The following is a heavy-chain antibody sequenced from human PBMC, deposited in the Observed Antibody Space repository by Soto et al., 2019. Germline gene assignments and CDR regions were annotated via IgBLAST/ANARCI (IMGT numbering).Heavy chain of an antibody. V-gene: IGHV4-30-4*01. D-gene: IGHD3-9*01. CDR3: ARSKGETGLDY. Sequence: PSETLSLTCTVSGGSISSGDYYWSWIRQPPGKGLEWIGYIYYSGSTYSNPSLKSRVTISVNTSVNQFSLKLSSVTATDTAIYYCARSKGETGLDYWGQGTLVTVSS. CDR1: GGSISSGDYY. CDR2: IYYSGST. J-gene: IGHJ4*02.